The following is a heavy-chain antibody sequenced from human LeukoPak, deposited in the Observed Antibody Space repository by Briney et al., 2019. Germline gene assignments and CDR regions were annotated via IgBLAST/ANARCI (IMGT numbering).Heavy chain of an antibody. J-gene: IGHJ4*02. CDR3: TKEGGGEMATINDRGAFDY. CDR1: GFTFSSYG. Sequence: HPGGSLRLSCAASGFTFSSYGMHWVRQAPGKGLEWVAVISYDGSNKYYADSVKGRFTISRDNSKNTLYLQMNSLRAEDTAVYYCTKEGGGEMATINDRGAFDYWGQGTLVTVSS. V-gene: IGHV3-30*18. CDR2: ISYDGSNK. D-gene: IGHD5-24*01.